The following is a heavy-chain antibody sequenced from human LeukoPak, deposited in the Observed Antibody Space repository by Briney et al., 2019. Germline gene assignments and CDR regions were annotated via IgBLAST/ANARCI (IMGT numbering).Heavy chain of an antibody. CDR1: GGSISSGDYY. V-gene: IGHV4-30-4*08. CDR3: ARRTPYYYYMDV. CDR2: IYCSGST. Sequence: SETLSLTCTVSGGSISSGDYYWSWIRQPPGKGLEWIGYIYCSGSTYYNPSLKSRVTISVDTSKNQFSLKLSSVTAADTAVYYCARRTPYYYYMDVWGKGTTVTVSS. J-gene: IGHJ6*03.